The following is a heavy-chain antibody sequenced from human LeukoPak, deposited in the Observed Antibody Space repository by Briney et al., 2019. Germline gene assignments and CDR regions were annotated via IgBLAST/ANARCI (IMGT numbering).Heavy chain of an antibody. V-gene: IGHV1-69*13. D-gene: IGHD3-22*01. CDR1: GGTFISYA. J-gene: IGHJ4*02. Sequence: SVKVSCKASGGTFISYAISWVRQAPGQGLEWMGGIIPIFGTANYAQKFQGRVTITADESTSTAYMELSSLRSEDTAVYYCASAYYYDSSGPLLYYFDYWGQGTLVTVSS. CDR2: IIPIFGTA. CDR3: ASAYYYDSSGPLLYYFDY.